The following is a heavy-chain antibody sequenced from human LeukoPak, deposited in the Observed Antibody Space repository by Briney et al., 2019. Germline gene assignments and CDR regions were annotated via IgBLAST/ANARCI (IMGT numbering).Heavy chain of an antibody. CDR3: ARDKRITIFGVVILSDNWFDP. CDR1: GYTFTSYG. CDR2: ISAYNGNT. Sequence: ASVKVSCKASGYTFTSYGISWVRQAPGQGLEWMGWISAYNGNTNYAQKLQGRVTMTTDTSTSTAYMELRSLRSDDTAVYYCARDKRITIFGVVILSDNWFDPWGQGTLVTVSS. D-gene: IGHD3-3*01. V-gene: IGHV1-18*01. J-gene: IGHJ5*02.